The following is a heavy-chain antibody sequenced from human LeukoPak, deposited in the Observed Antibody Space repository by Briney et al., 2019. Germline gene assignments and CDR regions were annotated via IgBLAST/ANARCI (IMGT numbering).Heavy chain of an antibody. D-gene: IGHD1-14*01. CDR3: ARVARRDYYYYYMDV. Sequence: GGSLRLSCAASGFTFSSYYMKWVRQAPGKGLEWVSSISTSSSYIYYADSLKGRFTISRDNAKNTLYLQMNSLRAEDTALYYCARVARRDYYYYYMDVWGKGTTVTVSS. CDR1: GFTFSSYY. J-gene: IGHJ6*03. CDR2: ISTSSSYI. V-gene: IGHV3-21*01.